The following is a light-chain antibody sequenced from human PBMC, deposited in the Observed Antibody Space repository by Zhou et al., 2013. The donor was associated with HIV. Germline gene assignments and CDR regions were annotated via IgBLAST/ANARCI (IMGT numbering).Light chain of an antibody. V-gene: IGKV1-5*01. CDR3: QHYHTYPYA. CDR2: GAS. J-gene: IGKJ2*01. CDR1: QKISTY. Sequence: IQMTQSPPSLSASVGDRVTITCRASQKISTYLNWYQQRPGKALKLLIYGASSLQSGVPSRFSGTGSGTEFTLTISSLQPEDFATYYCQHYHTYPYAFGQGTKLEIK.